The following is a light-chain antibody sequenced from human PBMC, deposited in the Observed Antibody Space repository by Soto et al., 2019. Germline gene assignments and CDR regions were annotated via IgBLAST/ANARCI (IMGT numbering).Light chain of an antibody. J-gene: IGKJ2*01. CDR2: GVS. V-gene: IGKV3-20*01. CDR3: QQYGSSPRT. Sequence: EIVLTQSPGTLSLSPGERATLSCRASQSVSSSFLAWYQQKPGQAPSLLIYGVSSRATGIPDRFSGSGSGTDFTLTISRLEPEYFAVYYCQQYGSSPRTFGQGTKLEIK. CDR1: QSVSSSF.